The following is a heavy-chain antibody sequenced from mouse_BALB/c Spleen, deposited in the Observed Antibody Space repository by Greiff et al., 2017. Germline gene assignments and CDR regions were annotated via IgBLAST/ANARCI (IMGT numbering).Heavy chain of an antibody. CDR1: GYSITSDYA. CDR3: ARDYGSSYYYAMDY. J-gene: IGHJ4*01. D-gene: IGHD1-1*01. V-gene: IGHV3-2*02. Sequence: DVQLQESGPGLVKPSQSLSLTCTVTGYSITSDYAWNWIRQFPGNKLEWMGYISYSGSTSYNPSLKSRISITRDTSKNQFFLQLNSVTTEDTATYYCARDYGSSYYYAMDYWGQGTSVTVSS. CDR2: ISYSGST.